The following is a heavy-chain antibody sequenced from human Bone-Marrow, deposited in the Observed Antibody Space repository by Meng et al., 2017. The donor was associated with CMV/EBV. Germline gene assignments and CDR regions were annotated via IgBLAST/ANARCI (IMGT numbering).Heavy chain of an antibody. V-gene: IGHV4-39*07. D-gene: IGHD6-19*01. CDR1: GGSISSSSYY. Sequence: SETLSLTCTVSGGSISSSSYYWGWIRQPPGKGLEWIGSIYYSGSTYYNPSLKSRVTISVDTSKNQFSLKLSSVTAADTAVYYCARGLIAVAGTYYYYGMDVWGQGTTVTVSS. J-gene: IGHJ6*02. CDR2: IYYSGST. CDR3: ARGLIAVAGTYYYYGMDV.